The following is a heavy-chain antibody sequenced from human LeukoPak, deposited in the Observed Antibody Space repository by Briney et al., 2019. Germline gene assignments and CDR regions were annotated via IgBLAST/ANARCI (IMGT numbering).Heavy chain of an antibody. CDR2: ISGSGGST. CDR1: GFTFSSYA. CDR3: ARGYYDSSGYSPYNWFDP. D-gene: IGHD3-22*01. J-gene: IGHJ5*02. V-gene: IGHV3-23*01. Sequence: PGGSLRLSCAASGFTFSSYAMGWVRQAPGKGLEWVSAISGSGGSTYYADSVKGRFTISRDNSKNTLYLQMNSLRADDTAVYYCARGYYDSSGYSPYNWFDPWGQGTLVTVSS.